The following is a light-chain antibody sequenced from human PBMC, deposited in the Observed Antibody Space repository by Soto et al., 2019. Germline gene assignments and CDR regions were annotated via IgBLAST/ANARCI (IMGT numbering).Light chain of an antibody. CDR1: QSLSRRS. J-gene: IGKJ2*01. V-gene: IGKV3-20*01. CDR2: DTS. Sequence: EIVLTQSPGTLSLSPGERATVSCRASQSLSRRSLAWYQQKPGQARRLLIYDTSSSATDIPDRFNGSGSGKDFTLTINSLEPQDFARYYCQQYIMSPYTFGQGTKQEIK. CDR3: QQYIMSPYT.